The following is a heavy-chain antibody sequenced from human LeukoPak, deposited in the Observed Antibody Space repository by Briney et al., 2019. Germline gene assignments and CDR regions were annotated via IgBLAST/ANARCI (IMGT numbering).Heavy chain of an antibody. CDR3: ARDLGMRASFDY. V-gene: IGHV3-33*01. CDR2: IWYDGSNK. D-gene: IGHD3-10*01. J-gene: IGHJ4*02. CDR1: GFTFSSYG. Sequence: GGSLRLSCAASGFTFSSYGMHWVRQAPGKGLEWVAVIWYDGSNKYYADSVKGRFTISRDNPKNTLYLQMNSLRAEDTAVYYCARDLGMRASFDYWGQGTLVTVSS.